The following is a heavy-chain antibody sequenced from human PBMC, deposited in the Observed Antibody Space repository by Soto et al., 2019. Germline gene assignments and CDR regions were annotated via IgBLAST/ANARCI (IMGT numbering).Heavy chain of an antibody. D-gene: IGHD3-10*01. CDR3: AKGRGGSGSLAPRVDL. J-gene: IGHJ4*02. CDR1: GFTFNNYA. CDR2: ISGGGDTT. Sequence: EVQLVESGGGLVQPGGSLRLSCAASGFTFNNYAMTWVRQAPGKGLEWVSAISGGGDTTSYADSVKGRFTVSRNGYKNTLYLQMSSIRADDTARYHCAKGRGGSGSLAPRVDLWGQGTLVTVSS. V-gene: IGHV3-23*04.